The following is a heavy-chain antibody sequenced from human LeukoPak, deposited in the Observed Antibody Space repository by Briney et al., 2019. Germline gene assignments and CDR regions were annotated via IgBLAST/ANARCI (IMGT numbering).Heavy chain of an antibody. D-gene: IGHD1-14*01. CDR1: LDSTTSNF. J-gene: IGHJ4*02. CDR3: AREILGGFNPGAY. V-gene: IGHV4-4*02. Sequence: SETLSLTCTVSLDSTTSNFWSWVRQPPGKGLEWIGEIHRSGSPNYNPSLQSRVTISIDRSRNQIVLELSSVTAAVTAFYYCAREILGGFNPGAYWGQGTLVTVSS. CDR2: IHRSGSP.